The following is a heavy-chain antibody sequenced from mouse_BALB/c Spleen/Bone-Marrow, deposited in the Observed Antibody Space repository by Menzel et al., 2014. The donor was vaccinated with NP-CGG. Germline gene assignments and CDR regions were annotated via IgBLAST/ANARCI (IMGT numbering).Heavy chain of an antibody. CDR3: TRSGTLGAMDY. Sequence: VQLQQSGAELVRPGASVKLSCKASGYTFTSYWINWVKQRPGQGLEWIGNIYPSDSYTNYNQKFKDKATLTVDKSSGTAYMQLSSPTSEDSAVYYCTRSGTLGAMDYWGQGTSVTVSS. CDR2: IYPSDSYT. CDR1: GYTFTSYW. J-gene: IGHJ4*01. V-gene: IGHV1-69*02. D-gene: IGHD4-1*01.